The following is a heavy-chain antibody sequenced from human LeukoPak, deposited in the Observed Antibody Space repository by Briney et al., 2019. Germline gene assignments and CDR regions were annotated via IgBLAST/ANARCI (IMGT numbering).Heavy chain of an antibody. V-gene: IGHV4-4*07. CDR1: GGSISSYS. CDR2: IYTSGST. Sequence: PSETLSLTCTVSGGSISSYSWSWIRQPPGKGLEWIGRIYTSGSTNYNPSLKSRVTMSVDTSKNQFSLKLSSVTAADTAVYYCARDRDPHGVDVWGQGTTVTVSS. D-gene: IGHD3-10*01. J-gene: IGHJ6*02. CDR3: ARDRDPHGVDV.